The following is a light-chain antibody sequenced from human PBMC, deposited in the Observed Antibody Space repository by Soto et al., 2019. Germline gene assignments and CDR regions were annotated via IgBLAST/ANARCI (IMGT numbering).Light chain of an antibody. V-gene: IGLV1-44*01. CDR2: RNN. CDR1: SSNIGSNT. Sequence: QLVLTQPPSASGTPGQRVTISCSGGSSNIGSNTVNWYQQLPGTAPKLLIYRNNQRPSGLPDRFSGSKSGTSASLAISGLQSEDEADYFCAAWDDSLNGPVFGGGTKLTVL. J-gene: IGLJ2*01. CDR3: AAWDDSLNGPV.